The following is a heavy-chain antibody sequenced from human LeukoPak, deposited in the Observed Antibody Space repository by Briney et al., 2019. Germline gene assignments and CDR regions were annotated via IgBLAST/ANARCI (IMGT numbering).Heavy chain of an antibody. D-gene: IGHD1-7*01. CDR3: ARRWNYGRNYYIDV. Sequence: SETLSLTCAVYGGSFSNYYWSWIRQPPGRGLEGIGEINDSGRTNYNPSLMSRVTVSVDTSKNQFSLRLTSVTATDTAVYYCARRWNYGRNYYIDVWGNGATVSVSS. V-gene: IGHV4-34*01. CDR2: INDSGRT. CDR1: GGSFSNYY. J-gene: IGHJ6*03.